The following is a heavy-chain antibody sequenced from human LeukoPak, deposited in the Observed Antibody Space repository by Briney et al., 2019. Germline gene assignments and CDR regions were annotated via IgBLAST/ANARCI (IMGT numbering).Heavy chain of an antibody. CDR2: ISGSGGST. J-gene: IGHJ3*02. CDR3: ARGMIIGSSWYAYAFDI. V-gene: IGHV3-23*01. CDR1: GFTFSSYA. Sequence: PGGSLRLSCAASGFTFSSYAMSWVRQAPGKGLEWVSAISGSGGSTYYADSVKGRFTISRDNSKNTLYLQMNSLRAEDTAVYYCARGMIIGSSWYAYAFDIWGQGTMVTVSS. D-gene: IGHD6-13*01.